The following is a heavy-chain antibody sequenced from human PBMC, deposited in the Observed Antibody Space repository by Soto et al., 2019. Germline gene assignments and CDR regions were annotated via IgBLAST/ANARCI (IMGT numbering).Heavy chain of an antibody. CDR3: AKSYYGSGNYYSAFDY. J-gene: IGHJ4*02. D-gene: IGHD3-10*01. V-gene: IGHV3-23*01. CDR1: GFTSSSYG. CDR2: ISGSGGTT. Sequence: EVQLLESGGGLVQPGGSLRLSCEASGFTSSSYGMGWVRQAPGKGLEWGSGISGSGGTTYYADSVKGRFTISRDNSKNTLYLHMDSLRVEDTAVYYCAKSYYGSGNYYSAFDYWGQGTLVTVSS.